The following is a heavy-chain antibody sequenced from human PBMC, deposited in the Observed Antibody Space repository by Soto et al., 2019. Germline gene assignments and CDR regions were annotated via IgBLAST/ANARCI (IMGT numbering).Heavy chain of an antibody. CDR3: GRDRRCGDVYILGFDY. CDR2: ISFDGSKK. D-gene: IGHD3-16*01. CDR1: GFTFSSYT. V-gene: IGHV3-30-3*01. Sequence: PGGSLRLSCTASGFTFSSYTMHWVRQAPGKGLEWVALISFDGSKKYYADSVKDRFTVSRDNSKNTLYVQMNSLRPEDTAVYYCGRDRRCGDVYILGFDYLGQGALVTVSS. J-gene: IGHJ4*02.